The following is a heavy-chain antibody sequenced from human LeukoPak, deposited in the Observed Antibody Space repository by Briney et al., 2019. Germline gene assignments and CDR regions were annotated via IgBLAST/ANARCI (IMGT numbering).Heavy chain of an antibody. CDR1: GFTFGDYA. D-gene: IGHD5-12*01. CDR3: TCGYSGFYYYYMDV. Sequence: GGSLRLSCTASGFTFGDYAMSWVRQAPGKGLEWVGFIRSKAYGGTTEYAASVKGRFTISRDDSKSIAYLQMNSLKTEDTAVYYCTCGYSGFYYYYMDVWGKGTTVTISS. V-gene: IGHV3-49*04. J-gene: IGHJ6*03. CDR2: IRSKAYGGTT.